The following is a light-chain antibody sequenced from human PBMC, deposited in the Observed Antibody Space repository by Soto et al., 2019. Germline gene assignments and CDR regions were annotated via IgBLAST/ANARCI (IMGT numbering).Light chain of an antibody. J-gene: IGKJ4*01. CDR2: TGS. CDR1: QAIDSW. Sequence: DIKMTQSPSSGSASVGGRVTMTCRSSQAIDSWLAWYQQKPGEAPKLLIFTGSLLHSGVPPRFSGSGSATDFTLTISSLEPEDFAVYYCQQRCDWPLTFGGGTKVDIK. CDR3: QQRCDWPLT. V-gene: IGKV1-12*01.